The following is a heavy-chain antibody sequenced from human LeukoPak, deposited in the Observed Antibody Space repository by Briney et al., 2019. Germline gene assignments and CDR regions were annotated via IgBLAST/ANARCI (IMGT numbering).Heavy chain of an antibody. D-gene: IGHD6-19*01. CDR3: ARTYGSGRYRGDWFDP. V-gene: IGHV3-74*01. CDR2: IYSDGSNT. CDR1: AFTFSSYW. J-gene: IGHJ5*02. Sequence: GGSLRLSCTASAFTFSSYWMHWVRQAPGKGLVWVARIYSDGSNTSYMDSVKGRFTISRDNAKNTLYLQMNSLRSEHTAVYYCARTYGSGRYRGDWFDPWGQGTLVTVSS.